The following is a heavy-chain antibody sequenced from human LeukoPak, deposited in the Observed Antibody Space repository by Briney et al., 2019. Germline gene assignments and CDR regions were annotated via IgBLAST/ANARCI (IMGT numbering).Heavy chain of an antibody. CDR3: AKEQLLPYYFDY. CDR1: GFTFSSYA. Sequence: GGSLRLSCAASGFTFSSYAMSWVRQAPGKGLEWVSAISGRGGSTYYADSVKGRFTISRDNSKNTQYLQMNSLRAEDTAVYYCAKEQLLPYYFDYWGQGTLVTVSS. J-gene: IGHJ4*02. V-gene: IGHV3-23*01. CDR2: ISGRGGST. D-gene: IGHD2-15*01.